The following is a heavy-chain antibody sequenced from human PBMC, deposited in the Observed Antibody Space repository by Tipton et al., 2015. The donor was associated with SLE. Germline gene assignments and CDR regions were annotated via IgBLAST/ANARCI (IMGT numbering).Heavy chain of an antibody. J-gene: IGHJ4*01. V-gene: IGHV4-59*08. CDR2: VYYRGST. D-gene: IGHD2-21*01. CDR1: GGSISPYY. CDR3: ARRAFCGDDCFPFDY. Sequence: GLVKPSETLSLTCTVSGGSISPYYWSWVRQPPGKGLEWIGYVYYRGSTYYNPSLKSRVTMSLDTSKNQVSLKLISVTAADTAIYYCARRAFCGDDCFPFDYWGHGTLVTVSS.